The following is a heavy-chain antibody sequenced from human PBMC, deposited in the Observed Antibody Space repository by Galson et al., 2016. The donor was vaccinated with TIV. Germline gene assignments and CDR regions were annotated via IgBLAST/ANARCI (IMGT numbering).Heavy chain of an antibody. D-gene: IGHD5-24*01. CDR1: GYTFSTYA. Sequence: SVKVSCKASGYTFSTYAKHWVRQAPGQRLEWMGWINTDNGDAEFSQKFQGRVTITRDTSASTAYMELSSLTSEDTAVYFCARGGYNYCPRRLFVDYWGQGTLVTVSS. J-gene: IGHJ4*02. CDR3: ARGGYNYCPRRLFVDY. V-gene: IGHV1-3*04. CDR2: INTDNGDA.